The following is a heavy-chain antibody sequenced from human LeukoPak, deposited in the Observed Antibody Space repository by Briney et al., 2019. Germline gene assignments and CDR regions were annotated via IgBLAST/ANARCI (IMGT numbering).Heavy chain of an antibody. CDR2: MNPYSGDR. CDR3: ARTTSLTASGYDC. V-gene: IGHV1-8*03. D-gene: IGHD4-17*01. Sequence: ASVKVFCKTSGYTFTTYHINWVRQATGQGLEWLGWMNPYSGDRGYAQKFQGRLSITSDTSISTAYMELSSLKSDDTAVYFCARTTSLTASGYDCWGQGTLVTVSS. J-gene: IGHJ4*02. CDR1: GYTFTTYH.